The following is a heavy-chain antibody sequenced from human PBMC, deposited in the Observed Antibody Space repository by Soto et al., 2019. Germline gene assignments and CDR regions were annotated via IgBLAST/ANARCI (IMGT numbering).Heavy chain of an antibody. CDR1: GGSISSYY. V-gene: IGHV4-59*01. J-gene: IGHJ4*02. D-gene: IGHD3-22*01. CDR3: ARNRRGDSSGYPYYFDY. CDR2: IYYSGST. Sequence: KPSETLSLTCTVSGGSISSYYWSWIRQPPGKGLEWIGYIYYSGSTNYNPSLKSRVTISVDTSKNQFSLKLSSVTAADTAVYYCARNRRGDSSGYPYYFDYWGQGTLVTVSS.